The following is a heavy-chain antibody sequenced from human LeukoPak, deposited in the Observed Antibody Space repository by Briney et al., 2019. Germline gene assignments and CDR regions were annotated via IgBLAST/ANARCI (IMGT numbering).Heavy chain of an antibody. J-gene: IGHJ1*01. CDR3: ARGXXSWXXSGAAEYFQH. Sequence: SETLSLTCAVYGGSFSGYYWSWIRQPPGKGLEWIGEINHSGSTNYNPSLKSRVTISVDTSKNHFSLKLSFVTAADTAVYYCARGXXSWXXSGAAEYFQHWGQGTLVTVSS. V-gene: IGHV4-34*01. D-gene: IGHD6-13*01. CDR2: INHSGST. CDR1: GGSFSGYY.